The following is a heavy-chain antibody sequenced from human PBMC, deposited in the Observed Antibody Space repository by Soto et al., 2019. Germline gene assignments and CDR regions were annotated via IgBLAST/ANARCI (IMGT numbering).Heavy chain of an antibody. CDR2: IVVGSGNT. V-gene: IGHV1-58*01. CDR1: GFTFTSSA. J-gene: IGHJ4*02. D-gene: IGHD5-12*01. Sequence: QMQLVQSGPEVKKPGTSVKVSCKASGFTFTSSAVQWVRQARGQRLEWIGWIVVGSGNTNYAQKFQERVTITRDMSTSTAYMELSSLRSEDTAVYYCAALPSRGLATINGYWGQGTLVTVSS. CDR3: AALPSRGLATINGY.